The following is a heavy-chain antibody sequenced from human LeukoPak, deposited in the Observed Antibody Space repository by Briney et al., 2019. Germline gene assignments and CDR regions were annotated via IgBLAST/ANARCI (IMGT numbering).Heavy chain of an antibody. J-gene: IGHJ4*02. CDR1: GGTFSSYA. Sequence: ASVKVSCKASGGTFSSYAISWVRQAPGQGLEWMGGIIPIFGTANYAQKFQGRVTITADKSTSTAYMELSSLRSEDTAVYYCARRPRDGYNPTVFDYWGQGTLVTVSS. CDR3: ARRPRDGYNPTVFDY. D-gene: IGHD5-24*01. V-gene: IGHV1-69*06. CDR2: IIPIFGTA.